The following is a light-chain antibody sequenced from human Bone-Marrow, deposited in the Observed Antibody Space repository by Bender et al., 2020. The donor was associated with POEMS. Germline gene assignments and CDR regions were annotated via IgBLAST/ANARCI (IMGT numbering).Light chain of an antibody. V-gene: IGLV2-14*03. CDR1: SSDIGGYNY. CDR2: DIS. CDR3: SSFRAGSTLV. Sequence: QSALTQPASVSGSPGQPIAISSSGTSSDIGGYNYVSWFQQHPGKAPKLMIYDISTRTSGTSNRFSGSKSGNTASLNISGLQTEDEADYYCSSFRAGSTLVFGGGTKVTVL. J-gene: IGLJ2*01.